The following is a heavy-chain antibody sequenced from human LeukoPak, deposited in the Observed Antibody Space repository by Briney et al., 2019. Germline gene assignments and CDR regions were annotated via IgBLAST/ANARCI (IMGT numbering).Heavy chain of an antibody. V-gene: IGHV3-23*01. CDR3: AKVRGVDTAMVPLLYFDY. CDR1: GFTFSSYA. CDR2: ISGSGGST. Sequence: SGGSLRLSCAASGFTFSSYAMSWVPQAPGKGLEWVSAISGSGGSTYYADSVKGRFTISRDNSKNTLYLQMNSLRAEDTAVYYCAKVRGVDTAMVPLLYFDYWGQGTLVTVSS. D-gene: IGHD5-18*01. J-gene: IGHJ4*02.